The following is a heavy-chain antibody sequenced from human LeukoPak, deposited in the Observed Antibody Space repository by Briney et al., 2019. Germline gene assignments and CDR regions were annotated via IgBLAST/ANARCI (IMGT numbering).Heavy chain of an antibody. J-gene: IGHJ4*02. Sequence: KPGGSLRLSCVASGFTFSSYSMNWVRQAPGKGLEWVSSISGSSNYIYYADSVKGLFTISRDNAKNSLYLQMNSLRAEDTAVYYCARDRAAILRHFDYWGQGTLVTVSS. CDR1: GFTFSSYS. V-gene: IGHV3-21*01. D-gene: IGHD3-10*01. CDR3: ARDRAAILRHFDY. CDR2: ISGSSNYI.